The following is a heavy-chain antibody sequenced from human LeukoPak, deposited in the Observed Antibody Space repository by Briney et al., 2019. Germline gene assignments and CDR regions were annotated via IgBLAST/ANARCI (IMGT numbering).Heavy chain of an antibody. CDR2: IYTSGST. CDR3: ARQGWEGPFDY. D-gene: IGHD1-26*01. J-gene: IGHJ4*02. CDR1: GGSISSYY. V-gene: IGHV4-4*09. Sequence: SETLSLTYTVSGGSISSYYWSWIRQPPGKGLEWIGYIYTSGSTNYNPSLKSRVTISVDTSKNQFSLKLSSVTAADTAVYYCARQGWEGPFDYWGQGTLVTVSS.